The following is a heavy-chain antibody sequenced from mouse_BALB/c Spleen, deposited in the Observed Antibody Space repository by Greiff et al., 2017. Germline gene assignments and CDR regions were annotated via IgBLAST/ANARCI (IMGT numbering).Heavy chain of an antibody. CDR3: ARDYDYGSMDY. D-gene: IGHD2-4*01. CDR1: GFSFSDYY. Sequence: EVHLVQSGGGLVKPGGSLKLSCAASGFSFSDYYMYWVRQTPEKRLEWVATISDGGSYTYYPDSVKGRFTISRDNAKNNLYLQRSSLKSEDTAMYYCARDYDYGSMDYWGQGTSVTVSS. V-gene: IGHV5-4*02. CDR2: ISDGGSYT. J-gene: IGHJ4*01.